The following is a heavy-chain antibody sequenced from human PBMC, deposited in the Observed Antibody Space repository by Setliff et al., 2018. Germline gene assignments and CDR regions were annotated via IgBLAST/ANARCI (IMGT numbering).Heavy chain of an antibody. CDR2: FIPILGAT. Sequence: SVTVSCKSSGGTFSSSGITWVRQAPGQGLQWLGRFIPILGATNYAQNFQGRVTITADESTSTGYMELRSLRSDDTAVYYCARELRSPYWHLDSWGQGTQVTVSS. V-gene: IGHV1-69*13. CDR3: ARELRSPYWHLDS. J-gene: IGHJ5*01. CDR1: GGTFSSSG. D-gene: IGHD3-16*01.